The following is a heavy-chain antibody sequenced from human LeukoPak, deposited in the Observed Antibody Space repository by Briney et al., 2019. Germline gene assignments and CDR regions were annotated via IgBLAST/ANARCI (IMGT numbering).Heavy chain of an antibody. Sequence: GRSLRLSCAASGFTFSSSAMSWVRQAPGKGLEWVASINHNGNVNYYVDSVKGRFTISRDNAKNSLYLQMSNLRAEDTAVYFCARGGGLDVWGQGATVTVSS. J-gene: IGHJ6*02. CDR1: GFTFSSSA. CDR3: ARGGGLDV. CDR2: INHNGNVN. D-gene: IGHD3-16*01. V-gene: IGHV3-7*03.